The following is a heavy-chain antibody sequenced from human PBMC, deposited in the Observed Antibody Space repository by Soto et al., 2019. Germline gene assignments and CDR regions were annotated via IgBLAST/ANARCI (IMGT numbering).Heavy chain of an antibody. V-gene: IGHV1-18*01. CDR1: GYTFTSYG. Sequence: QVQLVQSGAEVKKPGASVKVSCKASGYTFTSYGISWVRQAPGQGLEWMGWISAYNGNTNYAQKLQGRVTMTTDTSTSTAYMELRSLRSDDTAVYYSARALGAYYDFWSGYYSWFDPWGQGTLVTVSS. CDR2: ISAYNGNT. J-gene: IGHJ5*02. D-gene: IGHD3-3*01. CDR3: ARALGAYYDFWSGYYSWFDP.